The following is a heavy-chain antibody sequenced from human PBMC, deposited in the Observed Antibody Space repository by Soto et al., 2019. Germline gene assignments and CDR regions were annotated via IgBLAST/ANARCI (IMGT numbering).Heavy chain of an antibody. D-gene: IGHD1-20*01. V-gene: IGHV3-66*01. CDR1: GFTVSSIY. CDR2: IYSGDKT. Sequence: GGSLRLSCAASGFTVSSIYMSWVRQAPGKGLEWVSVIYSGDKTYYADSVKGRFTISRDNSKNTLYLHMNSLRAEDTAVYYCARVGITGTTFRGFDYWGQGTLVTVS. J-gene: IGHJ4*02. CDR3: ARVGITGTTFRGFDY.